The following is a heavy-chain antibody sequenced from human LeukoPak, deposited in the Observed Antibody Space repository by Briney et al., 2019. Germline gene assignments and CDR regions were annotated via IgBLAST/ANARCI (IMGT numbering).Heavy chain of an antibody. V-gene: IGHV1-18*04. J-gene: IGHJ4*02. Sequence: GASVKVSCKASGYTFTSYYMHWVRQAPGQGLEWMGWISTYSGNTNYAQKLQGRVTMTTDTSTSTAYMELRSLRSDDTAVYYCARDPLYSSSWYVVPDYWGQGTLVTVSS. CDR2: ISTYSGNT. CDR1: GYTFTSYY. D-gene: IGHD6-13*01. CDR3: ARDPLYSSSWYVVPDY.